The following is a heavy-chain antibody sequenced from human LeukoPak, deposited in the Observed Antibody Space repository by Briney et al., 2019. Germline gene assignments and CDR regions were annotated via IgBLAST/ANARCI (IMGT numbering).Heavy chain of an antibody. CDR1: GGSISSGGYY. J-gene: IGHJ4*02. D-gene: IGHD3-22*01. Sequence: NTSETLSLTCTVSGGSISSGGYYWSWIRQPPGRGLEWIGYIYHSGSTYYNPSLKSRVTISVDRSKNQFSLKLSSVTAADTAVYYCAREYYYDSSLYFDYWGQGTLVTVSS. V-gene: IGHV4-30-2*01. CDR2: IYHSGST. CDR3: AREYYYDSSLYFDY.